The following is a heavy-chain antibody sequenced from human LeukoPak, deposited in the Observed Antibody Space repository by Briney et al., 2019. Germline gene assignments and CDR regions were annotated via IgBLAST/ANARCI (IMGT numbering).Heavy chain of an antibody. V-gene: IGHV4-59*01. CDR2: IYYSGST. CDR3: ARDRRYCSGGSCYYYYGMDV. D-gene: IGHD2-15*01. J-gene: IGHJ6*04. Sequence: SETLSLTCTVSGGSISSYYWSWIRQPPGKGLEWIGYIYYSGSTNYNLSLKSRVTISVDTSKNQFSLKLSSVTAADTAVYYCARDRRYCSGGSCYYYYGMDVWGKGTTVTVSS. CDR1: GGSISSYY.